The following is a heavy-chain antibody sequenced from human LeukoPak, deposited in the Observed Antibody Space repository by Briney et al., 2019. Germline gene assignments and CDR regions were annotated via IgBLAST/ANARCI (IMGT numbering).Heavy chain of an antibody. J-gene: IGHJ5*02. D-gene: IGHD1-7*01. CDR1: GFTFSSYA. V-gene: IGHV3-30-3*01. Sequence: GRSLRLSCAASGFTFSSYAIHWVRQAPGKGLEWVAVISYDGSNKYYADSVKGRFTISRDNAKNSLYLQMNSLRAEDTAVYYCARVMLITGTRGFDPWGQGTLVTVSS. CDR3: ARVMLITGTRGFDP. CDR2: ISYDGSNK.